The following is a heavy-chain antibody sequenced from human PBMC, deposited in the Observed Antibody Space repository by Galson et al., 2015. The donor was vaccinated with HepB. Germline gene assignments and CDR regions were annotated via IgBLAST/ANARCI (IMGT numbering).Heavy chain of an antibody. D-gene: IGHD6-13*01. CDR3: ARETGRSIAAAPKNKNNWFDP. CDR1: GFTFSSYG. Sequence: SLRLSCAASGFTFSSYGMHWVRQAPGKGLEWVAVIWYDGSNKYYADSVKGRFTISRDNSKNTLYLQMNSLRAEDTAVYYCARETGRSIAAAPKNKNNWFDPWGQGTLVTVSS. J-gene: IGHJ5*02. V-gene: IGHV3-33*01. CDR2: IWYDGSNK.